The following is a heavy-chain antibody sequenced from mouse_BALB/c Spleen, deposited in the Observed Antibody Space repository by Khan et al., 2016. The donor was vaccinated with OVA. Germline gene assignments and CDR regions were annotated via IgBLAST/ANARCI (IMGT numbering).Heavy chain of an antibody. Sequence: QIQLVQSGPELKKPGETVKISCKASGYTFTNFGMNWVKQAPGKGLKWMGWINTYTGEPTYADDFKGRFAFSLETSASPAYLQINNLKNEDMATYFCARGASYWYLDVWGAGTTVTVSS. CDR1: GYTFTNFG. CDR3: ARGASYWYLDV. J-gene: IGHJ1*01. CDR2: INTYTGEP. V-gene: IGHV9-1*02.